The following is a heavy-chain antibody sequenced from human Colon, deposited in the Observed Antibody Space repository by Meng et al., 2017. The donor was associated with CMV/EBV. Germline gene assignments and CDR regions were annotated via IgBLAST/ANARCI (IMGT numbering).Heavy chain of an antibody. Sequence: GESLKISCAASGFTFSTYSMNWVRQAPGKGLEWVSYISSSSSYIYYADSVRDRFTISRDHAKNSLYLQMNSLRGEDTAVYYCARGAGGYYDSSSYSGDWGPGTLVTVSS. D-gene: IGHD3-22*01. J-gene: IGHJ4*02. CDR2: ISSSSSYI. CDR1: GFTFSTYS. V-gene: IGHV3-21*01. CDR3: ARGAGGYYDSSSYSGD.